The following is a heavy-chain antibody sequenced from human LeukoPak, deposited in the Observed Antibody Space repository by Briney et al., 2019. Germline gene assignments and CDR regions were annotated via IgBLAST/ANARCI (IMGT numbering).Heavy chain of an antibody. J-gene: IGHJ6*03. D-gene: IGHD4-17*01. Sequence: ASVKVSCKASGYTFTSYDINWVRQAPGQGLEWMGWMNPNSGNTDYAQKFQGRVTMTRNTSISTAYMELSSLRSEDTAVYYCARTSPTYYYMDVWGKGTTVTVSS. CDR1: GYTFTSYD. CDR2: MNPNSGNT. CDR3: ARTSPTYYYMDV. V-gene: IGHV1-8*01.